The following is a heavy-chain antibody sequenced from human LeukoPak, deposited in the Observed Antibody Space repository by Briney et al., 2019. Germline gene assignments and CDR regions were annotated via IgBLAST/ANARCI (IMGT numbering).Heavy chain of an antibody. CDR3: AKAVSHSYFDF. V-gene: IGHV3-48*03. CDR2: ITGSGTTT. J-gene: IGHJ4*02. CDR1: GFTFSTYE. D-gene: IGHD6-19*01. Sequence: GGSLRLSCVMSGFTFSTYEMNWVRQAPGKGLEWVSHITGSGTTTHYADSVKGRFTVSIDSARNTLYLQMNSLRAEDTALYFCAKAVSHSYFDFWGQGTLVTVSA.